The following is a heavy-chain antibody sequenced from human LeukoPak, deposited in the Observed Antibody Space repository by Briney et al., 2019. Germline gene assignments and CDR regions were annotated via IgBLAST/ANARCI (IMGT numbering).Heavy chain of an antibody. CDR1: GFTFSSYW. D-gene: IGHD3-10*01. J-gene: IGHJ4*02. CDR3: AKVAKYYYGSETYYFFEH. V-gene: IGHV3-74*01. CDR2: IKSDGST. Sequence: GGSLRLSCAASGFTFSSYWMHWVRQTPGKGLVWVSRIKSDGSTIYADSVKGRFTISRDNARNTLYLQMNSLRVEDTAVYYCAKVAKYYYGSETYYFFEHWGQGTPVTASS.